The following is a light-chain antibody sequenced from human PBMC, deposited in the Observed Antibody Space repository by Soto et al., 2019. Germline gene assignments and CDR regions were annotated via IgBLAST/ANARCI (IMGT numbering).Light chain of an antibody. Sequence: DIQMTQSPSSLSASVGDRVTITCRASQSISGYLNWYQKKSGQAPRLLMYAASSLQSGVPSRFSGSGSGTDFTLTISSLQPEDSATYCCQQSDSMPWTFGQGTKVDIK. CDR3: QQSDSMPWT. J-gene: IGKJ1*01. V-gene: IGKV1-39*01. CDR2: AAS. CDR1: QSISGY.